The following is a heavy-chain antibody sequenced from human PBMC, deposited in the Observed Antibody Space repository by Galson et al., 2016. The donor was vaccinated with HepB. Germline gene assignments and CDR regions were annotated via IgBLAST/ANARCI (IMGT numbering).Heavy chain of an antibody. CDR1: GFTFSGYA. CDR2: INVSGDDR. CDR3: AKGRLRNYYDSSGYFPPYYYYGMDV. J-gene: IGHJ6*02. D-gene: IGHD3-22*01. Sequence: SLRLSCAASGFTFSGYAMSWVRQAPGKGLEWVSTINVSGDDRYYADSVKGRFTISRDNSRNTLFLQMNSLTADDTAVYYCAKGRLRNYYDSSGYFPPYYYYGMDVWGQGTTVTVYS. V-gene: IGHV3-23*01.